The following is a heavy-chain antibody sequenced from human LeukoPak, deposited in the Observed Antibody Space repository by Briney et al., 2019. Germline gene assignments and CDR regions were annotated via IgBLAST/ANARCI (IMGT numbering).Heavy chain of an antibody. CDR3: ARGLPRGTLDV. J-gene: IGHJ3*01. D-gene: IGHD1-1*01. CDR2: IQSGGST. CDR1: TFSVTWNS. Sequence: GGSLRLSCAVSTFSVTWNSMNWVRQAPGKGREWLSVIQSGGSTYYADSVRGRVTISRDDSKNTVLLQMTNVRVEDTAMYYCARGLPRGTLDVWGQGTMVVVSS. V-gene: IGHV3-53*01.